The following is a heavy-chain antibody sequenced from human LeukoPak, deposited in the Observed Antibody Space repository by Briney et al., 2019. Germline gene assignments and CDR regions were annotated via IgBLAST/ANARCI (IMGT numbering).Heavy chain of an antibody. D-gene: IGHD2/OR15-2a*01. CDR2: IYPGDSDI. J-gene: IGHJ4*02. Sequence: RGESLKISCKGSGSRFTSYWIGWARQVPDKGLEWMAMIYPGDSDIRYSPSFQGQVAISVDKSITTAYLQWSSLKASDTAMYYCVTGWRGDFYDPAHYWGQGTLVTVSA. V-gene: IGHV5-51*01. CDR3: VTGWRGDFYDPAHY. CDR1: GSRFTSYW.